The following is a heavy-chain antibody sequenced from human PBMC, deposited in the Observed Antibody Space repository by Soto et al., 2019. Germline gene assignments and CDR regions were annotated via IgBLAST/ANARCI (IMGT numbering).Heavy chain of an antibody. Sequence: GESLKISCQTSGYRFTSYWIGWVRQMPGKGLEWMGIIYPGDSETRYSPSFQGQVTISADKSITTAYLQWGSLKASDTAMYYCARRDYYGSGSYDSADAFGIWGQGTMVTVSS. CDR3: ARRDYYGSGSYDSADAFGI. D-gene: IGHD3-10*01. CDR1: GYRFTSYW. CDR2: IYPGDSET. J-gene: IGHJ3*02. V-gene: IGHV5-51*01.